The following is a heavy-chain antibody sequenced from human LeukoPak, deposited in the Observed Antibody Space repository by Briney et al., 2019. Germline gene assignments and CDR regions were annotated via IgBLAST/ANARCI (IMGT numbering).Heavy chain of an antibody. CDR3: ARDPGGEYYYYMDV. CDR1: GYTFTSYG. D-gene: IGHD3-16*01. CDR2: ISAYNGNT. J-gene: IGHJ6*03. V-gene: IGHV1-18*01. Sequence: ASVKVSCKASGYTFTSYGISWVRQAPGQGLEWMGWISAYNGNTNYAQKLQGRVTMTTDTSTSTAYMELRSLRSDDTAVYYCARDPGGEYYYYMDVWGKGTTVTVSS.